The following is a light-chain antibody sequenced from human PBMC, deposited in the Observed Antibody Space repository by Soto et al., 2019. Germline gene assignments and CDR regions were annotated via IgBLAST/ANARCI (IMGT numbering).Light chain of an antibody. J-gene: IGKJ2*01. CDR1: QSVSSY. CDR3: HQRSNWPMYT. V-gene: IGKV3-11*01. Sequence: EIVLTQSPATLSLSPGERATLSCRASQSVSSYLAWYQQKPGQAPRLLIYDASNRATGIPARFSGSGSGTDFTLTISSLEPEDVAVYYCHQRSNWPMYTFGQGTKLEIK. CDR2: DAS.